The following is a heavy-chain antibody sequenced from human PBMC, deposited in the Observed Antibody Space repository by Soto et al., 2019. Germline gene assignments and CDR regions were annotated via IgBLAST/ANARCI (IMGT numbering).Heavy chain of an antibody. D-gene: IGHD3-22*01. V-gene: IGHV4-59*01. CDR2: IYYSGST. Sequence: LSLTCTVSGGSIITYYWTWIRQPPGKGLEWIGYIYYSGSTNYNPSLKSRVTISVDTSKKEFSLKMSSVTAADTAVYYCARGSNFYDSRGYLEYWGQGALVTVSS. CDR3: ARGSNFYDSRGYLEY. CDR1: GGSIITYY. J-gene: IGHJ4*02.